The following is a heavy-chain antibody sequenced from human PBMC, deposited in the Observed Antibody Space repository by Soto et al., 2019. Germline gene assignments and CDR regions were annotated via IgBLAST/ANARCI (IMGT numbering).Heavy chain of an antibody. CDR3: SRFIMVGGWFDPNYYHGMDV. CDR1: GYTFSNYG. J-gene: IGHJ6*02. V-gene: IGHV1-18*01. CDR2: ISGYNGNT. D-gene: IGHD6-19*01. Sequence: QVQLVQSGAEVKKPGASVTVSGKTSGYTFSNYGINWLRQAPGQGLEWMGWISGYNGNTNYAQTVQGRVTMTTDTSTGTVYMELRSLKSDDTAIYYCSRFIMVGGWFDPNYYHGMDVWGQGTTVTVSS.